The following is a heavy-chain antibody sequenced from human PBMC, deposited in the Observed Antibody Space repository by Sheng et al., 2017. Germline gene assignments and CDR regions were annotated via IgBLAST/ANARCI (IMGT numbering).Heavy chain of an antibody. CDR2: IKQDGSDI. V-gene: IGHV3-7*01. CDR3: ARDPGIAAAGTVGHFDL. CDR1: GFTFSGYW. J-gene: IGHJ2*01. Sequence: EVQLVESGGGLVQPGGSLRPSCAASGFTFSGYWMTWVRQVPGKGLEWVANIKQDGSDIYYVDSVKGRFTISRDNAKNSLYLQMNSLRGEDTAVYYCARDPGIAAAGTVGHFDLWGLAPWSLCPQ. D-gene: IGHD6-13*01.